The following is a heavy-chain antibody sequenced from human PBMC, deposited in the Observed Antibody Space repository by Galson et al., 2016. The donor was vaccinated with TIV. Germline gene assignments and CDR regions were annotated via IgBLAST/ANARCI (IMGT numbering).Heavy chain of an antibody. Sequence: SCKASGYTFTSFDISWIRQAPGQGLEWMGWMSPSNGNTGYAQKFRGRITMTRHPFTTTVYMELSGLTSEDTAVYYCARGHYYDSSGYSFDFWGQGTLVTVSS. CDR2: MSPSNGNT. CDR3: ARGHYYDSSGYSFDF. J-gene: IGHJ4*02. V-gene: IGHV1-8*01. CDR1: GYTFTSFD. D-gene: IGHD3-22*01.